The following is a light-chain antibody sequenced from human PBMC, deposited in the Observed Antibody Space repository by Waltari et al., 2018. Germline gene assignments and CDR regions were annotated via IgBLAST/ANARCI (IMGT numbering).Light chain of an antibody. CDR1: SAPIGTKY. V-gene: IGLV1-47*01. Sequence: SVLTQPPSASGTPGPTVTISCSGSSAPIGTKYVHWYQQFPRTAPKLLIYMNNPRPSGVPDRFSASKSGTSASLAISGLRSEDEADYYCAVWDDSLSGRVFGGGTKLTVL. J-gene: IGLJ3*02. CDR3: AVWDDSLSGRV. CDR2: MNN.